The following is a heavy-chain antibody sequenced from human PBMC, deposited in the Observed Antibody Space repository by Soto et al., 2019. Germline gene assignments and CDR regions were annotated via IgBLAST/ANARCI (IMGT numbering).Heavy chain of an antibody. V-gene: IGHV5-51*01. J-gene: IGHJ4*02. Sequence: EVQLVPSGAEVKRPGDSLKISCQASGYNFPNYWIGWVRQMPGKGLEWMGIVYPGDSDTWYSPSFQGQVTISADKSINTAYLQWTSLKASDTALYYCARQVTADGVCCPIDYWGQGTLVTVSS. CDR1: GYNFPNYW. CDR3: ARQVTADGVCCPIDY. CDR2: VYPGDSDT. D-gene: IGHD2-8*02.